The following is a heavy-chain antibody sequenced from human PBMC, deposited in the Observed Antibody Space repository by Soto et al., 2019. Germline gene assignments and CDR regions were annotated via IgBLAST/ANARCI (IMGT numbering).Heavy chain of an antibody. V-gene: IGHV1-69*13. J-gene: IGHJ5*02. CDR2: IIPIFGTA. CDR1: GGTFSSYA. CDR3: AVRPNNWFDP. Sequence: GASVKXSCKASGGTFSSYAISWVRQAPGQGLEWMGGIIPIFGTANYAQKFQGRVTITADESTSTAYMELSSLRSEDTAVYYCAVRPNNWFDPWGQGTLVTVSS.